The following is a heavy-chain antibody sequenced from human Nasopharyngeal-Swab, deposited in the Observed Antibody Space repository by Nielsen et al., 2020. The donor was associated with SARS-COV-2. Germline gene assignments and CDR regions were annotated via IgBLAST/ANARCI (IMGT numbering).Heavy chain of an antibody. CDR3: ARDRGEDAGIDY. Sequence: GGSLRLSCAASGFRFPYFGLHWVRQAPGKGLERVAVVWHDENIKYYADSVEGRFTISRDNSKNTLYLQMNSLRADDTAVYYCARDRGEDAGIDYWSQGTLVTVSS. CDR2: VWHDENIK. CDR1: GFRFPYFG. J-gene: IGHJ4*02. D-gene: IGHD2-21*01. V-gene: IGHV3-33*01.